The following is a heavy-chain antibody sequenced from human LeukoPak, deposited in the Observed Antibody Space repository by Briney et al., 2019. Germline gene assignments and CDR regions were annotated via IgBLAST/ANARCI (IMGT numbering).Heavy chain of an antibody. D-gene: IGHD2-21*02. J-gene: IGHJ4*02. Sequence: PSETLSLTCTVSGGSINYDYWSWIRQSPGKRLEWIGYTHYSGATNYSPSLNSRVTISVDTSKNQFSLKLSSVTAADTALYYCATLQGASTAVFDSWGQGTLVTVSS. V-gene: IGHV4-59*08. CDR2: THYSGAT. CDR3: ATLQGASTAVFDS. CDR1: GGSINYDY.